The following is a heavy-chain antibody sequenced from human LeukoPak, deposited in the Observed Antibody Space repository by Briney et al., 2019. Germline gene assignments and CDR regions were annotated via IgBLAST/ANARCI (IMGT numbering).Heavy chain of an antibody. D-gene: IGHD3-10*01. CDR3: AGSGGLANQGAVFDY. V-gene: IGHV4-59*02. CDR1: GDSVTNHY. CDR2: IYYSGSI. Sequence: PSETLSLTCIVSGDSVTNHYWSLIRQPPGKGLEWIGYIYYSGSINYSPSLKSRVTISVDTSRNQFSMKLNSVTAADTAVYYCAGSGGLANQGAVFDYWGQGTLVTVSS. J-gene: IGHJ4*02.